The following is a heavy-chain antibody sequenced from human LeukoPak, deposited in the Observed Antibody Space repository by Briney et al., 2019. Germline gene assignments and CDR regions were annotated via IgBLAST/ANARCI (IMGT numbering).Heavy chain of an antibody. D-gene: IGHD2-21*02. V-gene: IGHV4-31*03. CDR1: GGSISSGGYY. CDR2: IYYSGST. Sequence: PSETLSLTCTVSGGSISSGGYYWSWIRQHPGKGLEWIGYIYYSGSTYYNPSLKSRVTISVDTSKNQFSLKLSSVTAADTAVYYCRRIGDPDYHDAFDIWGQGTMVTVSS. J-gene: IGHJ3*02. CDR3: RRIGDPDYHDAFDI.